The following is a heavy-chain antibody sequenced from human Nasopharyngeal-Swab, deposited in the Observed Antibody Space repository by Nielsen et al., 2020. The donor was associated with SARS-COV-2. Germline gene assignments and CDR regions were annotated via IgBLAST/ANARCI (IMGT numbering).Heavy chain of an antibody. V-gene: IGHV1-18*01. Sequence: ASLKVSCQASGYTFTSYCIIWLRQAPGQGLEWMGWIIAYNGNTNYAQKLQGRVTMTTDTSTSTAYMELRSLRSDDTAVYYCARVTPTLYDSSGYLFDYWGQGTLVTVSS. CDR3: ARVTPTLYDSSGYLFDY. J-gene: IGHJ4*02. CDR1: GYTFTSYC. CDR2: IIAYNGNT. D-gene: IGHD3-22*01.